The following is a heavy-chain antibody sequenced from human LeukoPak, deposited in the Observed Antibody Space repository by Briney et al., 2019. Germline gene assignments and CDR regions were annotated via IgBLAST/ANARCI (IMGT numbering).Heavy chain of an antibody. Sequence: SETLSLTCTVSGGSISSYCWSWIRQPPGKGLEWIGYIYYSGSTNYNPSLKSRVTISVDTSKNQFSLKLSSVTAADTAVYYCARDNSIAAAGPVPYNWFDPWGQGTLVTVSS. CDR3: ARDNSIAAAGPVPYNWFDP. CDR2: IYYSGST. J-gene: IGHJ5*02. CDR1: GGSISSYC. D-gene: IGHD6-13*01. V-gene: IGHV4-59*01.